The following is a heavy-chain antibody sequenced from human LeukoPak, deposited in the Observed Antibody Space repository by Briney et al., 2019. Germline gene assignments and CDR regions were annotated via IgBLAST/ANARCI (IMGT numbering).Heavy chain of an antibody. D-gene: IGHD3-22*01. CDR2: MTGSGNYI. V-gene: IGHV3-23*01. CDR3: AKDTPYYYDSGYFDY. CDR1: GFTFSTYV. Sequence: GGSLRLSCEASGFTFSTYVMSWVRQAPGKGLEWVSGMTGSGNYIFYADSVKGRFTISRDNSKNTLYLQMNNLRAEDTAVYYCAKDTPYYYDSGYFDYWGQGTLVTVSS. J-gene: IGHJ4*02.